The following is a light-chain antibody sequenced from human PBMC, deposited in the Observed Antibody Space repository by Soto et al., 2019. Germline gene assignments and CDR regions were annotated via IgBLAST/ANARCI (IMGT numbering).Light chain of an antibody. CDR2: DAS. CDR3: QQRGNWPSLT. V-gene: IGKV3-11*01. J-gene: IGKJ4*01. Sequence: EIVLTQSPATLSLSPGERATLSCRASQSVSSYLAWYQHKPGQAPRLLIYDASSRATGLPARFSGSGSGTDFTLTISSLEPEEFAVYYCQQRGNWPSLTFGGGTKVEIK. CDR1: QSVSSY.